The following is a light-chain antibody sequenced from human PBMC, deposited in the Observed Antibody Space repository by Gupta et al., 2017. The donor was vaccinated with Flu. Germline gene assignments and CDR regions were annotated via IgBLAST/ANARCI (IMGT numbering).Light chain of an antibody. V-gene: IGLV2-8*01. CDR3: SSYAGNNIFYV. J-gene: IGLJ1*01. CDR2: DVS. CDR1: SSDVGGYNF. Sequence: QSALTQPPSASGSPGQSVTISYTGTSSDVGGYNFVSWYQHHPGKAPKVVIYDVSKRPSGVPDRFSGSKSGNTASLTVSGLQTEDEADYYCSSYAGNNIFYVFGTGTKVTVL.